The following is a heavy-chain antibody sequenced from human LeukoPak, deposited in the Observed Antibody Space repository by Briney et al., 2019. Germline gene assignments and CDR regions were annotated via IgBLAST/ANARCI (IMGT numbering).Heavy chain of an antibody. CDR3: AKGLGYSYGSGSHYYMDV. Sequence: GRSLRLSCAASGFTFGSYGMHWVRQAPGKGLEWVAVISHDGSNKYYADSVKGRFTISRDDSNNTLYLEMKSLRIEDTALYYCAKGLGYSYGSGSHYYMDVWGKGTTVIVSS. J-gene: IGHJ6*03. D-gene: IGHD3-10*01. CDR2: ISHDGSNK. V-gene: IGHV3-30*18. CDR1: GFTFGSYG.